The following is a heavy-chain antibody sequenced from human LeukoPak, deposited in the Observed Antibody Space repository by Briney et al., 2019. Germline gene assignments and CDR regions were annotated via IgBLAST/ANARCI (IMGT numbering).Heavy chain of an antibody. CDR3: ARAETLVWTHLNWFDP. Sequence: GGSLRLSCAASGFTVSSNYMSWVRQAPGKGLEWVAVISYDGSNKYYADSVKGRFTISRDNSKNTLYLQMNSLRAEDTAVFYCARAETLVWTHLNWFDPWGQGTLVTVSS. CDR2: ISYDGSNK. D-gene: IGHD6-13*01. V-gene: IGHV3-30*03. J-gene: IGHJ5*02. CDR1: GFTVSSNY.